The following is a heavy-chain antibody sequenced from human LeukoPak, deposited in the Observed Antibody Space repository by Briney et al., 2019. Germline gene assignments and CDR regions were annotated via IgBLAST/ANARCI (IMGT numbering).Heavy chain of an antibody. CDR2: IIPIRGIS. CDR1: GGTFSSYT. Sequence: SVKVSCKASGGTFSSYTISWVRQAPGQGLEWMGRIIPIRGISNYAQKFQGRVTITADKSTSTAYMELSSLRSEDTAVYYCARDEIGLPEDHYYYYYGMDVWGQGTTVTVSS. CDR3: ARDEIGLPEDHYYYYYGMDV. D-gene: IGHD5/OR15-5a*01. J-gene: IGHJ6*02. V-gene: IGHV1-69*04.